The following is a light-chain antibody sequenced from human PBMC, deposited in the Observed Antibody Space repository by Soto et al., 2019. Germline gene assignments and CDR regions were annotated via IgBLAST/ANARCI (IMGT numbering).Light chain of an antibody. CDR2: DTS. V-gene: IGLV7-46*01. CDR3: LLAYTGARPVV. J-gene: IGLJ2*01. Sequence: QAVVTQEPSVTVSPGGTVTLTCGSSTGDVTSGHWPYWFQQKPGQAPRTLIYDTSNKHSWTPARFSGSLLGGKAALTLSGAQPEDEAYYYCLLAYTGARPVVFGGGTKVTVL. CDR1: TGDVTSGHW.